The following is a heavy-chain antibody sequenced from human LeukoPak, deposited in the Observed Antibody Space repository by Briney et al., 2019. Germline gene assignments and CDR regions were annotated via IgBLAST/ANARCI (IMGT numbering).Heavy chain of an antibody. CDR3: ARGYSTAFIDY. Sequence: PSETLSLTCAVYGGSFSGYYWSWIRHPPAQGLEWIGEINHSGSTNYNPSLKSRVTISVDTSKNQFSLKLSSVTAADTAVYYCARGYSTAFIDYWGQGTLVTVSS. CDR1: GGSFSGYY. CDR2: INHSGST. D-gene: IGHD6-13*01. V-gene: IGHV4-34*01. J-gene: IGHJ4*02.